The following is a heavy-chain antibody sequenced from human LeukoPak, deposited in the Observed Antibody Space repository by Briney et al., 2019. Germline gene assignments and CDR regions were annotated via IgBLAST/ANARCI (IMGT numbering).Heavy chain of an antibody. Sequence: GGSLRLSCAASGFTFSSYGMSWVRQAPGKGLEWVSYISSSGSTMYYTDSVKGRFTISRDNAKDSLYLQMNSLRAEDTAVYYCARDPGSGYEEHFDYWGQGTLVTVSS. D-gene: IGHD5-12*01. CDR1: GFTFSSYG. CDR3: ARDPGSGYEEHFDY. V-gene: IGHV3-48*04. CDR2: ISSSGSTM. J-gene: IGHJ4*02.